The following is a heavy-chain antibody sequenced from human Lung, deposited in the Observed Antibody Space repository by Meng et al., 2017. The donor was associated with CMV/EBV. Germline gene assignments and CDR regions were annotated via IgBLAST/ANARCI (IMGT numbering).Heavy chain of an antibody. Sequence: GESXKISCAASGFTFSSDAMSWVRQAPGKGLEWVSSISGSGISTYYADSVKGRFTISRDNSENTLYLQMHSLRAEDTAFYFCAHGLWSALVDYCDYWGQGTXVTVSS. CDR1: GFTFSSDA. V-gene: IGHV3-23*01. CDR3: AHGLWSALVDYCDY. J-gene: IGHJ4*02. CDR2: ISGSGIST. D-gene: IGHD2-15*01.